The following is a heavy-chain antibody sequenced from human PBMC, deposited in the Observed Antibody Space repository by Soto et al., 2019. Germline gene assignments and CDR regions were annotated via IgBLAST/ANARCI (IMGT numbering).Heavy chain of an antibody. D-gene: IGHD6-19*01. CDR2: ISGSGGST. CDR1: GFTFSSYA. J-gene: IGHJ6*02. Sequence: PGGSLRLSCAASGFTFSSYAMSWVRQAPGKGLEWVSAISGSGGSTYYADSVKGRFTISRDNSKNTLYLQMNSLRAEDTAVYYCAKARLKVAGTSTHDTSSYGMDVWGQGTTVTVSS. V-gene: IGHV3-23*01. CDR3: AKARLKVAGTSTHDTSSYGMDV.